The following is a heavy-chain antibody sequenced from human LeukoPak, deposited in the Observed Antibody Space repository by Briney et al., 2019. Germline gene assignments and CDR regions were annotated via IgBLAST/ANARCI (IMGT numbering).Heavy chain of an antibody. CDR2: IYYSGST. Sequence: SETLSLTCTVSGDSISSYYWSWLRQPPGKGLEWIGYIYYSGSTIYNPSLNSRVTISVDTSKNQFSLKLSSVTPADTAVYYCARDLCSGGSCYPGWLDPWGQGTLVTVSS. CDR3: ARDLCSGGSCYPGWLDP. CDR1: GDSISSYY. J-gene: IGHJ5*02. V-gene: IGHV4-59*01. D-gene: IGHD2-15*01.